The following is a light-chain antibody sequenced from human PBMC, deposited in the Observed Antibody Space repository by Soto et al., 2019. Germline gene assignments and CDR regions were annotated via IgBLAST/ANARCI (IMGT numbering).Light chain of an antibody. CDR2: DVS. Sequence: QSVLTQPASVSGSPGQSITISCTGASSDVGNYNYVSWYQQHPGKAPKLIIYDVSNRPSGVSNRFSGSKSGNTVSLTISGLQAEDEADYYCSSYTSSTTLYVFGTGTKVTVL. CDR3: SSYTSSTTLYV. V-gene: IGLV2-14*03. CDR1: SSDVGNYNY. J-gene: IGLJ1*01.